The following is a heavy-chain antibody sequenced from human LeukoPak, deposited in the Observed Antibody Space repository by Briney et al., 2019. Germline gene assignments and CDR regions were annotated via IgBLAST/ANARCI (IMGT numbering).Heavy chain of an antibody. CDR2: ISSSGSTI. CDR1: GFTFSDYY. V-gene: IGHV3-11*01. Sequence: GGSLRLSCAATGFTFSDYYMSWIRQAPGKGLEWVSYISSSGSTIYYADSVKGRFTISRDNAKNSLYLQMNSLRAEDTAVYYCARDVVVGATRNAFDIWGQGTMVTVSS. CDR3: ARDVVVGATRNAFDI. D-gene: IGHD1-26*01. J-gene: IGHJ3*02.